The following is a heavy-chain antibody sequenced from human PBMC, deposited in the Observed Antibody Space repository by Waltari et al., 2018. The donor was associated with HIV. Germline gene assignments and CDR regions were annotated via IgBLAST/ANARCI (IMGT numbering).Heavy chain of an antibody. CDR3: ARVNRYTSGCYVFDY. CDR1: GFSLNNNGMR. CDR2: IDWDVDK. Sequence: QVTLKESGPALVKTTQTLTLTCTFSGFSLNNNGMRVSWIRQPTGKALEWLARIDWDVDKFYNTSLKTRLTISKDTSRNQVFLTMTNMDPVDTATYYCARVNRYTSGCYVFDYWGQGTLVTVSS. V-gene: IGHV2-70*04. D-gene: IGHD6-19*01. J-gene: IGHJ4*02.